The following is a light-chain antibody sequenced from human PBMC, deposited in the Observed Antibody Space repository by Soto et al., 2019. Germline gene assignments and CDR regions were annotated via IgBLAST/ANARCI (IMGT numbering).Light chain of an antibody. Sequence: DIQMTQSPSSLSASVGDRVTITCQASQDISNYLNWYQQKPGKAPKLLIYDASNLETGVPSRFSGSGSGTDFPFTISSLQPADIATCSCQQYDNLPLTCGGGTKVDIK. V-gene: IGKV1-33*01. CDR1: QDISNY. CDR3: QQYDNLPLT. J-gene: IGKJ4*01. CDR2: DAS.